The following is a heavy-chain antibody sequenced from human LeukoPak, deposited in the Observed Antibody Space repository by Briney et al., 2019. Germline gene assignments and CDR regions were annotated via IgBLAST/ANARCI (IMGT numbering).Heavy chain of an antibody. D-gene: IGHD1-26*01. CDR2: FYYSGST. Sequence: SETLSLTCTVSGGSISSSSYYWGWIRQPPGKGLEWIGSFYYSGSTYYNPSLKSRVTISVDTSKNQFSLKLSSVTAADTAVYYCARDGGEWELLESPWGAFDIWGQGTMVTVSS. CDR3: ARDGGEWELLESPWGAFDI. CDR1: GGSISSSSYY. J-gene: IGHJ3*02. V-gene: IGHV4-39*02.